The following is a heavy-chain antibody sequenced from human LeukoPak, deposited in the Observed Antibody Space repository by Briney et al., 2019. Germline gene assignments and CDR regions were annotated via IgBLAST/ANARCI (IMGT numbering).Heavy chain of an antibody. CDR1: GGSISSYY. CDR2: ISSSGSTI. J-gene: IGHJ4*02. V-gene: IGHV3-11*04. CDR3: ARASGTY. Sequence: LSLTCTVSGGSISSYYWSWIRQPPGKGLEWVSYISSSGSTIYYADSVKGRFTISRDNAKNSLYLQMNSLRAEDTAVYYCARASGTYWGQGTLVTVSS.